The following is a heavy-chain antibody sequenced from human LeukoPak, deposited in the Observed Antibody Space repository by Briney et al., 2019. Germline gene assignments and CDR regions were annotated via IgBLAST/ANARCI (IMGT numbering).Heavy chain of an antibody. Sequence: GGSLRLSCAASGFTFSSYWMSWVRRAPGKGLEWVANIKQDGSEKYYVDSVKGRFTIPRDNAKNSLYLQMDSLRAEDTAVYYCARDVDRYYGSGSYYRDWFDPWGQGTLVTVSS. V-gene: IGHV3-7*01. CDR1: GFTFSSYW. CDR3: ARDVDRYYGSGSYYRDWFDP. CDR2: IKQDGSEK. D-gene: IGHD3-10*01. J-gene: IGHJ5*02.